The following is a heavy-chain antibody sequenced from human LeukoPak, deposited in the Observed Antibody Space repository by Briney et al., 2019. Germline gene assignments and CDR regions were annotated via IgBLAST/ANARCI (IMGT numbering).Heavy chain of an antibody. V-gene: IGHV3-48*01. D-gene: IGHD2-2*02. CDR2: ISSSSSTI. CDR1: GLPFSGYS. Sequence: GGSLRLSCAATGLPFSGYSMNWVRQAPGKGLEWVSYISSSSSTIYYADSVKGRFTISRDNAKNSLYLQMNSRRAEDTAVYYCARDGGCSSTSCYNYWGQGTLVTVSS. J-gene: IGHJ4*02. CDR3: ARDGGCSSTSCYNY.